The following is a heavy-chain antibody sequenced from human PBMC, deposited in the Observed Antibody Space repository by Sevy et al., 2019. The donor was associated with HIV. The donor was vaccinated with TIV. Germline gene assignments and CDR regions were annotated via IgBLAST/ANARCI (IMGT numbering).Heavy chain of an antibody. Sequence: GGSLRLSCAASGFTFSSYAMHWVRQAPGKGLEWVAVISYDGSNKYYADSVKGRFTISRDNSKNTLYLQMNSLRVEDTAVYYCARDTVGATDYWGQGTLVTVSS. CDR2: ISYDGSNK. CDR1: GFTFSSYA. J-gene: IGHJ4*02. V-gene: IGHV3-30-3*01. D-gene: IGHD1-26*01. CDR3: ARDTVGATDY.